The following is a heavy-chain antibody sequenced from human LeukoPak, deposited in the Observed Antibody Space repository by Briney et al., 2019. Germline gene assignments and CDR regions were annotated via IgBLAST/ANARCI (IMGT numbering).Heavy chain of an antibody. Sequence: ASVKVSCKASGYTFISYGISWVRQAPGQGLEWMGWINAYNGNTNYAQKLQGRVTMTRDTSTSTAYMELRSLRSDDTAVYYRARDFSSGWDLFDYWGQGTLVTVSS. CDR2: INAYNGNT. V-gene: IGHV1-18*01. J-gene: IGHJ4*02. CDR3: ARDFSSGWDLFDY. D-gene: IGHD1-26*01. CDR1: GYTFISYG.